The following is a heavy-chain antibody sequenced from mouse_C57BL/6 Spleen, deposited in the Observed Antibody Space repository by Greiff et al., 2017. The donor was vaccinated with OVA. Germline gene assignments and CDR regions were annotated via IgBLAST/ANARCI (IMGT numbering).Heavy chain of an antibody. D-gene: IGHD2-3*01. V-gene: IGHV3-6*01. CDR3: AYDGYYWYFDV. CDR1: GYSITSGYY. J-gene: IGHJ1*03. Sequence: VQLQQSGPGLVKPSQSLSLTCSVTGYSITSGYYWNWIRQFPGNKLEWMGYISYDGSNNYNPSLKNRISITRDTSKNQFFLKLNSVTTEDTATYYCAYDGYYWYFDVWGTGTTVTVSS. CDR2: ISYDGSN.